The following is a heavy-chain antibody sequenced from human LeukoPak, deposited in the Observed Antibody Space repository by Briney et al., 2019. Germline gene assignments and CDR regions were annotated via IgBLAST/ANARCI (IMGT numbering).Heavy chain of an antibody. J-gene: IGHJ6*03. Sequence: GGSLRLSCAAPGFTFSSLSMSWVRQAPGRGPEWVADINQDGGTTYYVASVKGRFTISRDNSKNSLSLQMSSLRAEDTAVYYCTKDRQGPNQYHMDVWGKGTTVTVSS. V-gene: IGHV3-7*01. CDR2: INQDGGTT. CDR3: TKDRQGPNQYHMDV. CDR1: GFTFSSLS.